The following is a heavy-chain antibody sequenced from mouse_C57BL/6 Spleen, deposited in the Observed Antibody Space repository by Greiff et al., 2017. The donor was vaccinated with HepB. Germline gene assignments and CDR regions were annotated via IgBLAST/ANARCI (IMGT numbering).Heavy chain of an antibody. J-gene: IGHJ2*01. CDR2: IYPRSGNT. Sequence: VQLQQSGAELARPGASVKLSCKASGYTFTSYGISWVKQRTGQGLEWIGEIYPRSGNTYYNEKFKGKATLTADKSSSTAYMELRSLTSEVAAVCFCARSGDGYPDYWGQGTTLTVSS. CDR3: ARSGDGYPDY. CDR1: GYTFTSYG. D-gene: IGHD2-3*01. V-gene: IGHV1-81*01.